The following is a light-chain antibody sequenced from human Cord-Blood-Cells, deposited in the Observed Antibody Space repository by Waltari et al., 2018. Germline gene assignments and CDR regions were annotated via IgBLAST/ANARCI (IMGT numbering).Light chain of an antibody. CDR3: QQYGSSPPNT. J-gene: IGKJ2*01. CDR2: GAS. CDR1: QSVSSSY. V-gene: IGKV3-20*01. Sequence: EIVLTQSPGTLSLSPGERATLSCRASQSVSSSYLAWYQQKPGQAPRLLIYGASSRATGIPDFTLTISRLEPEDFAVYYCQQYGSSPPNTSGQGTKLEIK.